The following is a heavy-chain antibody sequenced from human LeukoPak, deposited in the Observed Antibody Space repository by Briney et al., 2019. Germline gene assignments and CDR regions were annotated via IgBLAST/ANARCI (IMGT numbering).Heavy chain of an antibody. J-gene: IGHJ3*02. CDR3: ARVGYYDSSGYYSDAFDI. CDR2: ISSSGSSI. Sequence: QPGGSLRLSCAASGFTFSSYEMNLVRQAPGKGLEWVSYISSSGSSIYYADSVKGRFTISRDNAKNSLYLQMNNLRAEDTAVYYCARVGYYDSSGYYSDAFDIWGQGTMVTVSS. V-gene: IGHV3-48*03. CDR1: GFTFSSYE. D-gene: IGHD3-22*01.